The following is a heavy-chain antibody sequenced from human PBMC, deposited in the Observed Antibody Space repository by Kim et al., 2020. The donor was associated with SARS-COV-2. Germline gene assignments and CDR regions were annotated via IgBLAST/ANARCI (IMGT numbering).Heavy chain of an antibody. CDR2: ISSSSSYI. V-gene: IGHV3-21*01. CDR3: ARGVVLLRYYYYGMDV. J-gene: IGHJ6*02. CDR1: GFTFSSYS. Sequence: GGSLRLSCAASGFTFSSYSMNWVRQAPGKGLEWVSSISSSSSYIYYADSVKGRFTISRDNAKNSLYLQMNSLGAEDTAVYYCARGVVLLRYYYYGMDVWGQGTTVTRSS. D-gene: IGHD3-16*02.